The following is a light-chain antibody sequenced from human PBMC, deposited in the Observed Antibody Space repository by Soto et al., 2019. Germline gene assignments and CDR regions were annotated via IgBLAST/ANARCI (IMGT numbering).Light chain of an antibody. CDR1: QNLSRN. J-gene: IGKJ1*01. Sequence: EMVMTQSPATLSVSPGERATLSCRASQNLSRNLAWYQQQPGQAPRLLIFYASTRATGIPARFSGSGSGTDFTLTISSLQSEDFAVYYCQHYNNWPRTFGQGTKVEIK. V-gene: IGKV3-15*01. CDR2: YAS. CDR3: QHYNNWPRT.